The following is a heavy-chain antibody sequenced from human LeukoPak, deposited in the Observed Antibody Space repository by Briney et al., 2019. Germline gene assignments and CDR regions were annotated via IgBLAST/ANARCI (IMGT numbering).Heavy chain of an antibody. D-gene: IGHD6-19*01. V-gene: IGHV3-30*03. CDR3: AGYSSGWRTGY. CDR2: ISYDGSNK. J-gene: IGHJ4*02. Sequence: GGSLRLSCAASGFTFSSYGMHWVRQAPGKGLEWVAVISYDGSNKYYADSVKGRFTISRDNSKNTLYLQMNSLRAEDTAVYYCAGYSSGWRTGYWGQGTLVTVSS. CDR1: GFTFSSYG.